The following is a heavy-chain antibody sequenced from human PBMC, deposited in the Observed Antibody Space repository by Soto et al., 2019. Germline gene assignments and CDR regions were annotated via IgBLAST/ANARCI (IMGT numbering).Heavy chain of an antibody. CDR1: GGSISSGGYY. CDR3: ARGTRWVTMVRGVTFDY. Sequence: QVQLQESGPGLVKPSQTLSLTCTVSGGSISSGGYYWSWIRQHPGKGREWIGYIYYSGSTYYNPSLKSRVTISVDTSKNQFSLKLSSVTAADTAVYYCARGTRWVTMVRGVTFDYWGQGTLVTVSS. CDR2: IYYSGST. D-gene: IGHD3-10*01. V-gene: IGHV4-31*03. J-gene: IGHJ4*02.